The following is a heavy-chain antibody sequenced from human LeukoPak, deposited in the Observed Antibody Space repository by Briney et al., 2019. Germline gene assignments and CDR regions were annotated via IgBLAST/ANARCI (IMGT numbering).Heavy chain of an antibody. V-gene: IGHV3-23*01. J-gene: IGHJ4*02. CDR1: GFTFSSYA. Sequence: PGGSLRLSCAASGFTFSSYAMSWVRQAPGKGLEWVSAISGSGGSTYYADSVKGRFTISRDNSKNTLYLQMNSLGAEDTAVYYCAKKHSRGIAVAGTGYFDYWGQGALVTVSS. CDR2: ISGSGGST. D-gene: IGHD6-13*01. CDR3: AKKHSRGIAVAGTGYFDY.